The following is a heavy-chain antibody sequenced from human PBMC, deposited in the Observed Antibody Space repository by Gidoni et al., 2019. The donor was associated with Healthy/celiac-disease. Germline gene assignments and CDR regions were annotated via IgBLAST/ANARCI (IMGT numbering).Heavy chain of an antibody. CDR2: ISAYNCTT. CDR3: ARGSALGGYCSSTSCSDYYYGMDV. D-gene: IGHD2-2*01. CDR1: GYTVTSYG. V-gene: IGHV1-18*01. Sequence: QVQLVQSGAEVKKPGAAVKVSCKASGYTVTSYGISWVRQAPGPGLEWMGWISAYNCTTTYAQKLQGRVTMTPDTSTSTAYMELRSLRSDDTAVYYCARGSALGGYCSSTSCSDYYYGMDVWGQGTTVTVSS. J-gene: IGHJ6*02.